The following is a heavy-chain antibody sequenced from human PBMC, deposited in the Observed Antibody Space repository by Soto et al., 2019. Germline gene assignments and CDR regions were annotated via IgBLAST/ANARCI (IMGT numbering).Heavy chain of an antibody. CDR1: GFTFGDYA. V-gene: IGHV3-49*03. D-gene: IGHD6-19*01. J-gene: IGHJ6*02. CDR2: IRSKAYGGTT. Sequence: PGGSLRLSCTASGFTFGDYAMSWFRQAPGKGLEWVGFIRSKAYGGTTEYAASVKGRFTISRDDSKSIAYLQMNSLKTEDTAVYYCTRVRSVGSGWYYRYGMDVWGQGTTVTVSS. CDR3: TRVRSVGSGWYYRYGMDV.